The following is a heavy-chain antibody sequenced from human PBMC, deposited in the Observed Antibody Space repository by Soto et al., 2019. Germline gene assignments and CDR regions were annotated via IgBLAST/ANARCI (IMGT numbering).Heavy chain of an antibody. Sequence: QVQLVESGGGVVQPGRSLRLSCVASGFTFSRYAIHWVRQAPVKGLEWVAVISYDGSDKYYADSVKGRFTISRDNSKNTLYLQMHSLRPDDTAVYYCARDYGDYDFLDYWGQGTLVTVSS. J-gene: IGHJ4*02. CDR3: ARDYGDYDFLDY. CDR2: ISYDGSDK. V-gene: IGHV3-30-3*01. CDR1: GFTFSRYA. D-gene: IGHD4-17*01.